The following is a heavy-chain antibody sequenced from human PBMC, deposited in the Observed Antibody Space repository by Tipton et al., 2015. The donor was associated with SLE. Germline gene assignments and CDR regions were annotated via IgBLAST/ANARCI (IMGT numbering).Heavy chain of an antibody. CDR2: INHSGST. D-gene: IGHD2-2*01. CDR1: GGSFSGYY. V-gene: IGHV4-34*01. J-gene: IGHJ6*03. CDR3: ARVLTEVPAANVYMDV. Sequence: TLSLTCAVYGGSFSGYYWSWIRQPPGKGLEWIGEINHSGSTNYNPSLKSRVTISVDTSKNQFSLKLSSVTAADTAVYYCARVLTEVPAANVYMDVWGKGTTVTVSS.